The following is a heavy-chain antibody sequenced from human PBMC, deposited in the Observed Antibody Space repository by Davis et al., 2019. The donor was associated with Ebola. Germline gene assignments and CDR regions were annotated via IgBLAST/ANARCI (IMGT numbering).Heavy chain of an antibody. D-gene: IGHD3-16*01. CDR1: GYSFTTYG. CDR2: IIPIFGTA. J-gene: IGHJ4*02. V-gene: IGHV1-69*01. Sequence: KISCKASGYSFTTYGISWVRQAPGQGLEWMGEIIPIFGTADYAQKFQGRVTITADESTSTAYMELSSLRSEDTAVYYCARGPTDPSGGWGQGTLVTVSS. CDR3: ARGPTDPSGG.